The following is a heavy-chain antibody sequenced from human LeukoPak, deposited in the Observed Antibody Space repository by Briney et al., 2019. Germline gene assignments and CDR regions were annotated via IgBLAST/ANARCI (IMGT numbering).Heavy chain of an antibody. CDR2: IYTSGST. CDR1: GGSISSYY. J-gene: IGHJ4*02. V-gene: IGHV4-4*07. Sequence: SETLSLTCTVSGGSISSYYWSWIRQPAGKGLEWIGRIYTSGSTNYNPSLKSRVTISVDTSKNQFSLKLSSVTAADTAVYYCASGLRYFDLYYWGQGTLVTVSS. CDR3: ASGLRYFDLYY. D-gene: IGHD3-9*01.